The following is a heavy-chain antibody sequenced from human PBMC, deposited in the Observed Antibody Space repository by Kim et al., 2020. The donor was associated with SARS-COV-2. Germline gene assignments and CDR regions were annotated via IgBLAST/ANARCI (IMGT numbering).Heavy chain of an antibody. CDR1: GFTFSSYG. CDR3: ARGNSNPDWFGP. Sequence: GGSLRLSCAASGFTFSSYGMHWVRQAPGKGLEWVAVISDDGSNKHYADSVKGRFTISRDNSKNTLYLQMNSLRAEDTAVYYCARGNSNPDWFGPWGQGTLVPGSP. V-gene: IGHV3-30*03. D-gene: IGHD4-4*01. J-gene: IGHJ5*02. CDR2: ISDDGSNK.